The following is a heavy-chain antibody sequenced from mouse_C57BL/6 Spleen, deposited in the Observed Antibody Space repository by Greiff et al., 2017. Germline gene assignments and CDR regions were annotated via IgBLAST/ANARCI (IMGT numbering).Heavy chain of an antibody. CDR1: GFNIKNTY. Sequence: EVKLQQSVAELVRPGASVKLSCTASGFNIKNTYMHWVKQRPEQGLEWIGRIDPANGNTKYAPKFQGKATISEDTSSNTDYLQLSSLTSKDTAIYYCAGDYDYDDGLDYWGQGTTLTVSS. CDR3: AGDYDYDDGLDY. CDR2: IDPANGNT. J-gene: IGHJ2*01. D-gene: IGHD2-4*01. V-gene: IGHV14-3*01.